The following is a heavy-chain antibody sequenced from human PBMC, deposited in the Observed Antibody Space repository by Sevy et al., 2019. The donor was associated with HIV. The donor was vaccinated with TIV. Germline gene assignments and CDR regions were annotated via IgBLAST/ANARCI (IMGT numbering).Heavy chain of an antibody. CDR2: INHSGST. Sequence: SETLSLTCAVYGGSFSGYYWSWIRQPPGKGLEWIGEINHSGSTNYNPSLKSRVTISVDTSKNQFSLKLSSVTAADTAVYYCAGGVRGSYYYYYYMDVWGKGTTVTVSS. CDR3: AGGVRGSYYYYYYMDV. J-gene: IGHJ6*03. D-gene: IGHD3-16*01. CDR1: GGSFSGYY. V-gene: IGHV4-34*01.